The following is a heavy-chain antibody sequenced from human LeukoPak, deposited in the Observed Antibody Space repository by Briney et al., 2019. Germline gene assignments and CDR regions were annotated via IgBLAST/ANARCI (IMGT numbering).Heavy chain of an antibody. CDR2: SNAGNGNT. J-gene: IGHJ5*02. V-gene: IGHV1-3*02. D-gene: IGHD6-13*01. CDR1: GYTFTSYA. CDR3: AREWSSSWHWFDP. Sequence: ASVKVSCKASGYTFTSYAMHWVRQAPGQRLEWMGWSNAGNGNTKYSQEFQGRVTITRDTSASTAYMELRSLRSDDTAVYYCAREWSSSWHWFDPWGQGTLVTVSS.